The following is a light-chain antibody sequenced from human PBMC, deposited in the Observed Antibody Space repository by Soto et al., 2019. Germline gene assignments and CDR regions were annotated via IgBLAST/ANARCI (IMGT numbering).Light chain of an antibody. J-gene: IGLJ2*01. CDR3: SSYTSSLTRV. CDR1: NSDVGGYNY. CDR2: EVS. V-gene: IGLV2-14*01. Sequence: QSVLTQPASVSGPPGQSITISCTGTNSDVGGYNYVSWYQQHPGKAPKLMIYEVSNRPSGVSNRFSGSKSGNTASLIISGLQAEDEAHYYCSSYTSSLTRVFGGGTKLTVL.